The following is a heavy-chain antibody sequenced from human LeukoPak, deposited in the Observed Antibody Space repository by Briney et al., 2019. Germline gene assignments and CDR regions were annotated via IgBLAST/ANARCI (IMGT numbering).Heavy chain of an antibody. Sequence: GASVKVSCKASGYTFTSYGISWVRQAPGQGLEWMGWISAYNGNTNYAQKLQGRVTMTTDTSTSTAYMELRSLRSDDTAVYYCAGDSSAEVVGYYYYYMDVWGKGTTVTISS. D-gene: IGHD2-15*01. CDR1: GYTFTSYG. CDR2: ISAYNGNT. V-gene: IGHV1-18*01. J-gene: IGHJ6*03. CDR3: AGDSSAEVVGYYYYYMDV.